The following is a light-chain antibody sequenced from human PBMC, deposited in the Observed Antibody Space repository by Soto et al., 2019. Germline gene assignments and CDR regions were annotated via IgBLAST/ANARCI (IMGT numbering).Light chain of an antibody. CDR1: QSVSTN. J-gene: IGKJ5*01. CDR2: GSS. Sequence: EIVLTQSPATLSVSPGERATLSCRASQSVSTNLAWYQQKLGQAPRVLIYGSSSRATGVPARFSGSGSGTDFTLTIRSLEPEDFAVYYCQQRSNWPPITFGQGTRLE. V-gene: IGKV3-11*01. CDR3: QQRSNWPPIT.